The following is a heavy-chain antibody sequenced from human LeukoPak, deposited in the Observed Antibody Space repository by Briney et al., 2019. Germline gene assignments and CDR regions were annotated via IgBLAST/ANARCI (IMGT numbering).Heavy chain of an antibody. CDR3: ARGTPSSSGWLYYGMDV. J-gene: IGHJ6*02. D-gene: IGHD6-19*01. CDR2: IYSGGRA. CDR1: GFNVSSKY. V-gene: IGHV3-53*05. Sequence: GGSLRLSCAASGFNVSSKYMSWVRQAPGKGLEWVSIIYSGGRAYYGDSVKGRFTISRDNSKNTLYLQMNSLRAEDTAVYYCARGTPSSSGWLYYGMDVWGQGTTVTVSS.